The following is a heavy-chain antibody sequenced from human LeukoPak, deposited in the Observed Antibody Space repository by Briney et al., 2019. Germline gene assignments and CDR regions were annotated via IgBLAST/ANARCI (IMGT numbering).Heavy chain of an antibody. CDR3: AREDYYDSSGYYGWFDP. D-gene: IGHD3-22*01. J-gene: IGHJ5*02. Sequence: ASVKVSCKASGYTFTTYNINWVRQAPGQGLEWMGWINPNSGGTNYAQKFQGRVTMTRDTSISTAYMELSRLRSDDTAVYYCAREDYYDSSGYYGWFDPWGQGTLVTVAS. CDR1: GYTFTTYN. CDR2: INPNSGGT. V-gene: IGHV1-2*02.